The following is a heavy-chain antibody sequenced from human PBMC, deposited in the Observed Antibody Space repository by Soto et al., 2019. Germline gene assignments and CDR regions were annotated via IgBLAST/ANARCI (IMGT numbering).Heavy chain of an antibody. V-gene: IGHV5-10-1*01. J-gene: IGHJ5*02. CDR1: VGSVSSYW. Sequence: GEALKSSGNRPVGSVSSYWRYWDRQMPGKGLEWMGRIDPSDSYTNYSPSFQGHVTISADKSISTAYLQWSSLKASDTAMYYCARSHSSSSAFDPRGQGTLVSVSS. CDR2: IDPSDSYT. D-gene: IGHD6-13*01. CDR3: ARSHSSSSAFDP.